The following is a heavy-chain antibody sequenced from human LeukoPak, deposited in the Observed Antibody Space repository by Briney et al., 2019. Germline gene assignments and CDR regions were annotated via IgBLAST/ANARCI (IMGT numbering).Heavy chain of an antibody. Sequence: SVKVSCKASGGTSSSYAISWVRQAPGQGLEWMGGIIPIFGTANYAQKFQGRVTITADESTSTAYMELSSLRSEDTAVYYCARTIIVAVIAAAADHYYYYMDVWGKGTTVTVSS. D-gene: IGHD6-13*01. CDR3: ARTIIVAVIAAAADHYYYYMDV. CDR2: IIPIFGTA. V-gene: IGHV1-69*01. CDR1: GGTSSSYA. J-gene: IGHJ6*03.